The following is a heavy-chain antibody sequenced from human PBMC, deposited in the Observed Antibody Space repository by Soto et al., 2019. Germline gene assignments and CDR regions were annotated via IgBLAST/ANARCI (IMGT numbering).Heavy chain of an antibody. D-gene: IGHD3-22*01. V-gene: IGHV1-69*01. CDR1: GGTFSSYA. J-gene: IGHJ4*01. CDR2: IIPIFGTA. CDR3: ARDLNTYYYDSSGYDGY. Sequence: QVQLVQSGAEVKKPGSSVKVSCKASGGTFSSYAISWVRQAPGQGLEWMGGIIPIFGTANYAQKFQGRVTITADESTSTAYMELSSLRSADTAVYYCARDLNTYYYDSSGYDGYCGHGTLVTVSS.